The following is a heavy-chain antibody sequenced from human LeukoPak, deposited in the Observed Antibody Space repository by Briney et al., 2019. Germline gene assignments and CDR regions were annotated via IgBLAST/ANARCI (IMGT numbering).Heavy chain of an antibody. V-gene: IGHV3-48*01. CDR2: ISSSSNNI. Sequence: GGSLRLSCAASGFTFGSYSMNWVRQAPGKGLEWVSYISSSSNNIYYVDSVKGRFTISRDNAKNSLYLQVNSLRAEDTAVYYCARGLAYDSWSGYYKYWGQGTLVTVSS. J-gene: IGHJ4*02. D-gene: IGHD3-3*01. CDR1: GFTFGSYS. CDR3: ARGLAYDSWSGYYKY.